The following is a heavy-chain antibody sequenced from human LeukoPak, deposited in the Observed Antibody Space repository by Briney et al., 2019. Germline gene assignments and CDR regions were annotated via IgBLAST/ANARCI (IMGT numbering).Heavy chain of an antibody. CDR3: ARDPYGSGSYHPLDP. Sequence: SETLSLTCAVSGGSISSSNWWSWVRQPPGKGLEWIGEIYHSGSTNYNPSLKSRVTISVDTSKNQFSLKLSSVTAADTAVYYCARDPYGSGSYHPLDPWGQGTLVTVSS. V-gene: IGHV4-4*02. CDR2: IYHSGST. CDR1: GGSISSSNW. J-gene: IGHJ5*02. D-gene: IGHD3-10*01.